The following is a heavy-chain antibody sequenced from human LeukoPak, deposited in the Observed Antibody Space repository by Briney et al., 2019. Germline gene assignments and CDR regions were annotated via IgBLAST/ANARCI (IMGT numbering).Heavy chain of an antibody. J-gene: IGHJ4*02. CDR3: ARGGSYYGFDY. D-gene: IGHD1-26*01. CDR2: IYYSGST. Sequence: SETLSLTCAVYGGSFSSYYWSWTRQPPGKGLEWIGYIYYSGSTNYNPSLKSRVTISVDTSKNQFSLKLSSVTAADTAVYYCARGGSYYGFDYWGQGTLVTVSS. V-gene: IGHV4-59*08. CDR1: GGSFSSYY.